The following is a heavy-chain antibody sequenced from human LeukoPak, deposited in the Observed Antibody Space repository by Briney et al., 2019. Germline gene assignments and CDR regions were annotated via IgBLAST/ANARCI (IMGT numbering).Heavy chain of an antibody. D-gene: IGHD3-10*01. J-gene: IGHJ4*02. CDR2: IIPILGIA. CDR1: GGTFSSYA. V-gene: IGHV1-69*04. CDR3: ARGTRAGSYYSDY. Sequence: VASVKVSCKASGGTFSSYAISWVRQAPRQGLEWMGRIIPILGIANYAQKFQGRVTITADKSTSTAYMELSSLRSEDTAVYYCARGTRAGSYYSDYWGQGTLVTVSS.